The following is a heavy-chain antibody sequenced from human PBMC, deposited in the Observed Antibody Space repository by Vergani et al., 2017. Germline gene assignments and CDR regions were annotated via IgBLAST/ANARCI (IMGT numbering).Heavy chain of an antibody. V-gene: IGHV4-38-2*01. CDR1: DSSIMTNPY. CDR2: IHHSGDT. D-gene: IGHD3-10*01. J-gene: IGHJ6*02. CDR3: VRHRGSGCFFPSSFFYGMDV. Sequence: QVQLQESGPGLVKPSETLTLTCDVSDSSIMTNPYWGWFRQSPGEGLEWIGCIHHSGDTHYNSSLKSRVSISIVSSSKFSLSLTSVPAADTAIYFCVRHRGSGCFFPSSFFYGMDVWVHGTTVTVSS.